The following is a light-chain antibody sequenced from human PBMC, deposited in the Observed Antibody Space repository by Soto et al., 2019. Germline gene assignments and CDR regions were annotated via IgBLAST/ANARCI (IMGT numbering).Light chain of an antibody. CDR1: QSISNY. CDR2: TAS. Sequence: DIQMTQSPSSLSASVRDRVTITCRASQSISNYLNWYQQKPGKAPKLLIYTASTLQSGVPSRFSGSGSGTDFTLTISSLQPEDFATYYCQQSYSATTFGGGTKVEIK. CDR3: QQSYSATT. J-gene: IGKJ4*01. V-gene: IGKV1-39*01.